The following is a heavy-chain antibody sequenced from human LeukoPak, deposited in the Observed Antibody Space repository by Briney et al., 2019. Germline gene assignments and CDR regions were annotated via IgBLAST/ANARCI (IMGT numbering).Heavy chain of an antibody. Sequence: GGSLRLSCAASGFTFSTYWMSWVRQAPGKGLEWVANIQQDGNEKYYVDSVKGRFTISRDNAKNSLYLQMNSLRAEDTAVYYCARVEASGYDYGAFDYWGQGTLVTVSS. V-gene: IGHV3-7*01. CDR1: GFTFSTYW. D-gene: IGHD5-12*01. J-gene: IGHJ4*02. CDR2: IQQDGNEK. CDR3: ARVEASGYDYGAFDY.